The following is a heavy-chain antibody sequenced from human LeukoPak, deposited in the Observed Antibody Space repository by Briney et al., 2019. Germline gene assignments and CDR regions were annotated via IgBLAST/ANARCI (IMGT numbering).Heavy chain of an antibody. D-gene: IGHD1-26*01. CDR1: GFTFDDYA. J-gene: IGHJ4*02. CDR3: AKDIRGDMVGAIHQ. V-gene: IGHV3-9*03. CDR2: ISWNSGSI. Sequence: PGRSLRLSCAASGFTFDDYAMHWVRQAPGKGLEWVSGISWNSGSIGYADSVKGRFTISRDNAKNSLYLQMNSLRAEDMALYYCAKDIRGDMVGAIHQWGQGTLVTVSS.